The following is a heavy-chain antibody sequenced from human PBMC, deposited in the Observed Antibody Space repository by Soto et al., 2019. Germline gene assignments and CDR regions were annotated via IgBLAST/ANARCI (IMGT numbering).Heavy chain of an antibody. CDR1: GFAFSDHY. J-gene: IGHJ4*02. D-gene: IGHD1-26*01. Sequence: EAQLVDSGGGLVQPGGSLRLSCAASGFAFSDHYMDWIRQAPGKGLEWVGRTRNKANSYSTEYAASVKGRFTISRDDSKNTLFLQMNSLKTEDTAVYYCTRSGSYRPFDYWGQGTLVTVSS. CDR3: TRSGSYRPFDY. V-gene: IGHV3-72*01. CDR2: TRNKANSYST.